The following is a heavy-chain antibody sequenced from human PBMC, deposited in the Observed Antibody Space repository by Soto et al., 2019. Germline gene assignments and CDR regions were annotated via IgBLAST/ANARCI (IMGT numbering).Heavy chain of an antibody. J-gene: IGHJ4*02. D-gene: IGHD1-26*01. Sequence: GGSLRLSCAASGFTFSSYWMSWVRQAPGKGLEWVANIKQDGSEKYYVDSVKGRFTISRDNAKNSLYLQMNSLRAEDTAVYYCARGLRSWDDYFDYWGQGTLVTVSS. CDR1: GFTFSSYW. V-gene: IGHV3-7*01. CDR3: ARGLRSWDDYFDY. CDR2: IKQDGSEK.